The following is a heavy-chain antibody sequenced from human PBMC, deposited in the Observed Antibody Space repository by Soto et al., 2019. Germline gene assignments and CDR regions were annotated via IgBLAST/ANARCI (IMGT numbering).Heavy chain of an antibody. V-gene: IGHV1-8*01. Sequence: ASVKVSCKASGYTFTSYDINWVRQATGQGLEWMGWMNPNRGNADYAQKFQGRVTMTADNSTSTAYMELSSLRSEDTAVYYCARDNGGYFDYWGQGTLVTVSS. CDR3: ARDNGGYFDY. CDR2: MNPNRGNA. CDR1: GYTFTSYD. D-gene: IGHD2-8*01. J-gene: IGHJ4*02.